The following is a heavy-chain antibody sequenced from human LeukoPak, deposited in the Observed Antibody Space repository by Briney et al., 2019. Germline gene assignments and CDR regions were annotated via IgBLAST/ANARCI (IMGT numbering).Heavy chain of an antibody. J-gene: IGHJ4*02. CDR3: ARVGTMSLDY. CDR2: INHSGST. CDR1: GGSFSGYY. D-gene: IGHD3-10*02. V-gene: IGHV4-34*01. Sequence: SETLSLTCAVYGGSFSGYYWSWIRQPPGKGLEWIGEINHSGSTNYNPSLKSRVTISVDTSKNQFSLKLSSVTAADTAVYYCARVGTMSLDYWGQGTLATVSS.